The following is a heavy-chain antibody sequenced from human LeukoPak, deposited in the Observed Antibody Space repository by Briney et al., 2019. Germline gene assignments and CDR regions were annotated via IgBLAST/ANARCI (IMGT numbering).Heavy chain of an antibody. CDR2: ISGSGGST. Sequence: PGGSLRLSCAASGFTFSSYAMSWVRQAPGKGLEWVSAISGSGGSTYYADSVKGRFTISRDNSKNTLSLRMNSLRAEDTALYYCAKYTSGWVNDYWGQGTLVTVSS. J-gene: IGHJ4*02. CDR1: GFTFSSYA. V-gene: IGHV3-23*01. D-gene: IGHD6-19*01. CDR3: AKYTSGWVNDY.